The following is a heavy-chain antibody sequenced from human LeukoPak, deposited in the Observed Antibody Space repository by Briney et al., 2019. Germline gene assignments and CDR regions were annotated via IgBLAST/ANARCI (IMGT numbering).Heavy chain of an antibody. V-gene: IGHV1-2*02. CDR1: GYTFTDYY. D-gene: IGHD1-26*01. J-gene: IGHJ4*02. Sequence: ASVKVSCKASGYTFTDYYMHWVRQAPGQGLEWMGWINPNSGGTNYAQKFQGRVTMTRDTSISTAYMELSRLRSDDTAVYYCARGLWRGAPYYFDYWGQGTLVTVSS. CDR2: INPNSGGT. CDR3: ARGLWRGAPYYFDY.